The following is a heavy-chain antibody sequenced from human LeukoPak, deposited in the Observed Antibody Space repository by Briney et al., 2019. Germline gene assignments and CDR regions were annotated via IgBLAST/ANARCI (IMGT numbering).Heavy chain of an antibody. V-gene: IGHV4-34*01. Sequence: PSETLSLTCAVYGGSFSGYYWSWIRQPPGKGLEWIGEINHSGSTNYNPSLKSRVTISVDTSKNQFSLKLSSVTAADTAVYYCARGPTLMTASYYYYYGMDVWGQGTTVTVSS. CDR3: ARGPTLMTASYYYYYGMDV. J-gene: IGHJ6*02. D-gene: IGHD2-21*02. CDR1: GGSFSGYY. CDR2: INHSGST.